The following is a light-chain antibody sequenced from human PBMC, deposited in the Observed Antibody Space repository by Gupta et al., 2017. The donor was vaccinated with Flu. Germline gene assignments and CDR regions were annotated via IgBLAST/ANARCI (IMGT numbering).Light chain of an antibody. V-gene: IGLV2-14*03. Sequence: QSALTQPASVSGSLGQSITISCTGSSSDVGRSDSVSWYQQLPGTAPKLLIYDVSSRPSGVSGRFSGSKSGNTASLTISGLQADDETVYYCSSYTSISTFYVFGTGTKVTVL. CDR1: SSDVGRSDS. J-gene: IGLJ1*01. CDR2: DVS. CDR3: SSYTSISTFYV.